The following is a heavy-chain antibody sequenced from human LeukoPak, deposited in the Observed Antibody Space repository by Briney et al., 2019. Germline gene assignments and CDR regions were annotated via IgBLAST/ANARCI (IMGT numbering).Heavy chain of an antibody. D-gene: IGHD3-3*01. J-gene: IGHJ4*02. CDR3: AKSDDFWSGHFDY. CDR1: GFTFSSYA. V-gene: IGHV3-23*01. CDR2: ISGSGGST. Sequence: GGSLRLSCAASGFTFSSYAMSWVRQAPGKGLEWVSAISGSGGSTYYADSVKGRFTISRDNSKNTLYLQMNSLRAEDTAIYYCAKSDDFWSGHFDYWGQGTLVTVSS.